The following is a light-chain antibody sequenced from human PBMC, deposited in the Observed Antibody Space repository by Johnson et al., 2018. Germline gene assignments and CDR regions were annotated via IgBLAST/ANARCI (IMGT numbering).Light chain of an antibody. J-gene: IGLJ1*01. CDR1: SSNIGNNY. Sequence: QSVLTQPPSVSAAPGQKVTISCSGSSSNIGNNYVSWYQQLPGTAPKLLIYENNKRPSGIPDRFSGSKSGTSATLGITGLQTGDGADYYCGTLDSSLSAGNVFGTGTKVTVL. CDR3: GTLDSSLSAGNV. V-gene: IGLV1-51*02. CDR2: ENN.